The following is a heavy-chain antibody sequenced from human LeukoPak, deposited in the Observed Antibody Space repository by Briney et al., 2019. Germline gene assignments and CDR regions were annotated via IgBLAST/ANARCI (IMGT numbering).Heavy chain of an antibody. V-gene: IGHV4-59*01. J-gene: IGHJ6*03. D-gene: IGHD4-17*01. Sequence: PSETLSLTCTVSGGSISSYYWSWIRQPPGKGLEWIGYIYYSGSTNYNPSLKSRVTISVDTSKNQFSLKLSSVTAADTAVYYCARVASGDYGDYVYYYYYMDVWGKGTTVTISS. CDR1: GGSISSYY. CDR3: ARVASGDYGDYVYYYYYMDV. CDR2: IYYSGST.